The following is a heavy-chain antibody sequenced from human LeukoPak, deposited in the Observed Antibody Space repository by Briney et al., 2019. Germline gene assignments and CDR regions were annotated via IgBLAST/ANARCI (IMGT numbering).Heavy chain of an antibody. J-gene: IGHJ5*02. CDR3: ARRKIKYSSRGTWFDP. D-gene: IGHD6-13*01. CDR1: GYSISSGYY. CDR2: IYHSGST. V-gene: IGHV4-38-2*02. Sequence: SETLSLTCTVSGYSISSGYYWGWIRQPPGKGLEWIGSIYHSGSTNYNPSLKSRVTISVDTSKNQFSLKLSSVTAADTAVYYCARRKIKYSSRGTWFDPWGQGTLVTVSS.